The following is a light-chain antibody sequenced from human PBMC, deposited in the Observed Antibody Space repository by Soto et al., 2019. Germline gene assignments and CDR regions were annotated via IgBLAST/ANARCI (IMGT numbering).Light chain of an antibody. Sequence: SYELTQPPSVSVAPGQTATVTCGADNIGSKSVHWYQKKPGQAPLLVVFDASDRPPGIPARFSAFNSGNTATLTINRVEDGDEADYYCHVWDISGEQVVFGGGTKLTVL. CDR3: HVWDISGEQVV. CDR2: DAS. CDR1: NIGSKS. J-gene: IGLJ2*01. V-gene: IGLV3-21*02.